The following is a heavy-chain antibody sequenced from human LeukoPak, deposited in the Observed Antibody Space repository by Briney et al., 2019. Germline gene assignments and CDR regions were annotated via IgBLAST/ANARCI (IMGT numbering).Heavy chain of an antibody. Sequence: ASVKVSCKTSGYTFIAYYIHWVRQAPGQGLEWMGRTNPQSGGTDYAQKFQGRVTMTRDTSIATAFMELSSLTSDDTAVYYCARDLVRMVRGVTAGYWGQGTLVTVSS. D-gene: IGHD3-10*01. J-gene: IGHJ4*02. V-gene: IGHV1-2*06. CDR3: ARDLVRMVRGVTAGY. CDR2: TNPQSGGT. CDR1: GYTFIAYY.